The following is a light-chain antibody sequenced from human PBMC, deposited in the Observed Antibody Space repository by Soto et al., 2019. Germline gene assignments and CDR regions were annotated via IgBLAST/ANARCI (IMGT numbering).Light chain of an antibody. CDR2: GNF. CDR3: QSYDSSLSGVV. Sequence: QSVLTQPHSVSGAPGQRVTISCAGGSSSIGAGYDVHWYQQLPGTAPKLLIYGNFNRPSGVPDRFSGSKSGTSASLAITGLQAGDEADYYCQSYDSSLSGVVFGGGTKLTVL. V-gene: IGLV1-40*01. J-gene: IGLJ2*01. CDR1: SSSIGAGYD.